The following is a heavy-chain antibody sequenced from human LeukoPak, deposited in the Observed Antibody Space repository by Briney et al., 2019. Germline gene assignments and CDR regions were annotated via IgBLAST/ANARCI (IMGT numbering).Heavy chain of an antibody. Sequence: GASVKVSCKASGYTFTSYAMHWVRHAPGQRLEWMGWINAGNGNTKYSQKFQGRVTITRDTSASTAYMELSSLRSEDTAVYYCARDETRYFDWLLPFDYWGQGTLVTVSS. D-gene: IGHD3-9*01. V-gene: IGHV1-3*01. CDR3: ARDETRYFDWLLPFDY. CDR1: GYTFTSYA. J-gene: IGHJ4*02. CDR2: INAGNGNT.